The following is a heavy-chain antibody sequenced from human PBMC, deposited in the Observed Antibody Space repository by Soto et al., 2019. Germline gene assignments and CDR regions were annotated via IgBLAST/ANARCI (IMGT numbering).Heavy chain of an antibody. Sequence: GESLKISCKGSGYSFTSYWIGWVRQMPGKGLEWMGVIYPGDSDTRYSPSFQGQVTISADKSISTAYLQWSSLKASDTAMYYCARTSAAGKYYYGMDVWGQGTTVTVS. CDR2: IYPGDSDT. V-gene: IGHV5-51*01. CDR1: GYSFTSYW. CDR3: ARTSAAGKYYYGMDV. J-gene: IGHJ6*02. D-gene: IGHD6-13*01.